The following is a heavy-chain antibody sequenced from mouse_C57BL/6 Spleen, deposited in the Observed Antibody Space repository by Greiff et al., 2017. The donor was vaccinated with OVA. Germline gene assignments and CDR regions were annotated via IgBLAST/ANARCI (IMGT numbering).Heavy chain of an antibody. Sequence: QVQLQQSGPELVKPGASVKISCKASGYAFSSSWMNWVKQRPGKGLEWIGRIYPGDGDTNYNGKFKGKATLTADKSSSTAYMQLSSLTSEDSAVYFCARLLINYDGGYFDVWGTGTTVTVSS. V-gene: IGHV1-82*01. CDR1: GYAFSSSW. J-gene: IGHJ1*03. CDR3: ARLLINYDGGYFDV. CDR2: IYPGDGDT. D-gene: IGHD2-4*01.